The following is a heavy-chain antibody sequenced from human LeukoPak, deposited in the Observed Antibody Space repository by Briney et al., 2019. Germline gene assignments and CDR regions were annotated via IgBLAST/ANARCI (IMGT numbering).Heavy chain of an antibody. J-gene: IGHJ6*02. CDR3: AREEITQYYYYYGMDV. CDR1: GFTFSSYW. D-gene: IGHD5-24*01. Sequence: GGSLRLSCAASGFTFSSYWMSWVRQAPGKGLVWVSRINSDGSSTSYADSVKGRLAISRDNAKNTLYLQMNSLRAEDTAVYYCAREEITQYYYYYGMDVWGQGTTVTVSS. CDR2: INSDGSST. V-gene: IGHV3-74*01.